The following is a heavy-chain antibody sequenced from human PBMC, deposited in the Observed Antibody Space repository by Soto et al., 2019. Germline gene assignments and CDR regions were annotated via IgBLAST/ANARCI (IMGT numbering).Heavy chain of an antibody. Sequence: ETLSLTCTVSGGSISSSSYYWGWIRQPPGKGLEWIGSIYYSGSTYYNPSLKSRVTISVDTSKNQFSLKLSSVTAADTAVYYCARPSGVRGPQGLFDYWGQGTLVTVSS. CDR3: ARPSGVRGPQGLFDY. D-gene: IGHD3-10*01. CDR2: IYYSGST. J-gene: IGHJ4*02. CDR1: GGSISSSSYY. V-gene: IGHV4-39*01.